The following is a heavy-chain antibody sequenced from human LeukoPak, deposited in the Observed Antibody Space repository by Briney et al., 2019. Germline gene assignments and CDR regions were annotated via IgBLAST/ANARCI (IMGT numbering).Heavy chain of an antibody. V-gene: IGHV3-30*18. CDR1: GFTFSSYG. J-gene: IGHJ4*02. CDR3: AKDVSGDNFDY. CDR2: ISYDGSNK. Sequence: GGSLRLSCAASGFTFSSYGMHWVRQAPGKGLEWVAVISYDGSNKYYADSVKGRFTISRDNSKNTLYLQMNSLRAEDTAVYYCAKDVSGDNFDYWGQGTLVTVSS. D-gene: IGHD7-27*01.